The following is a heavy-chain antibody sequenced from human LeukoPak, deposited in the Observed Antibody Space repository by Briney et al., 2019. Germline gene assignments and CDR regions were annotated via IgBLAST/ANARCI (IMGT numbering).Heavy chain of an antibody. D-gene: IGHD2-15*01. CDR2: INPNSGGT. CDR3: ARAYCSGGSCPSFDY. Sequence: ASVKVSCKASGYTFTGYYMHWVRQAPGQGLEWMGWINPNSGGTNYAQKFQGRVTMTRDTSINTAYMELSRLRSDDTAVYYCARAYCSGGSCPSFDYWGQETLVTVSS. J-gene: IGHJ4*02. CDR1: GYTFTGYY. V-gene: IGHV1-2*02.